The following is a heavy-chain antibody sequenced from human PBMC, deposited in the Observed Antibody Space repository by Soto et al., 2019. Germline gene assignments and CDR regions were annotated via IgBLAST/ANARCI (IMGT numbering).Heavy chain of an antibody. D-gene: IGHD2-21*01. J-gene: IGHJ5*02. CDR2: IYHSGST. CDR3: ARALVVLTGNWFYP. V-gene: IGHV4-30-2*01. CDR1: GGSISSGGYS. Sequence: QLQLQESGSGLVKPSQTLSLTCAVSGGSISSGGYSWSWIRQPPGKGLEWIGYIYHSGSTYYNPSLKSRVTISVDRSKNQFSLKLSSVTAADTAVYYRARALVVLTGNWFYPWGQRTLVTVSS.